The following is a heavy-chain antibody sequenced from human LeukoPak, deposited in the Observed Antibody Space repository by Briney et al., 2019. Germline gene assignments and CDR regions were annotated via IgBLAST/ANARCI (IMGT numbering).Heavy chain of an antibody. CDR3: ATDYDSSGNGYFDS. V-gene: IGHV3-33*01. CDR1: GFTFSNSG. Sequence: GGSLRLSCAASGFTFSNSGMHWVRPAPGKGLEWVAVIWYDGSDKYYADSVKGRFTISRDNSKNTLYLQMNSLRAEDTAVYYCATDYDSSGNGYFDSWGQGTLVSVSS. CDR2: IWYDGSDK. D-gene: IGHD3-10*01. J-gene: IGHJ4*02.